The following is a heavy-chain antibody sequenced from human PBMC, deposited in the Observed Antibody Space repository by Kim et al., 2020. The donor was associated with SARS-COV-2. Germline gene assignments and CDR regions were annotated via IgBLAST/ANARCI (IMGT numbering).Heavy chain of an antibody. Sequence: SVKVSCKASGGTFSSYAISWVRQAPGQGLEWMGRIIPILGIANYAQKFQGRVTITADKSTSTAYMELSSLRSEDTAVYYCARFRDRSSSEYGMDVWGQGTTVTVSS. D-gene: IGHD6-13*01. J-gene: IGHJ6*02. V-gene: IGHV1-69*04. CDR3: ARFRDRSSSEYGMDV. CDR2: IIPILGIA. CDR1: GGTFSSYA.